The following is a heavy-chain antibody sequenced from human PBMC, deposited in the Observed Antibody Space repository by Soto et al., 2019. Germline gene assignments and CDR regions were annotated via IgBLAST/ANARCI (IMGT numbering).Heavy chain of an antibody. Sequence: SVKVSCKASGYTFTSYGISWVLQAPGQGLEWMGGIIPIFGTANYAQKFQGRVTITADKSTTTAYMELSSLRSEDTAVYYCARVVGTTYYYDRSGYYHYDAFDIWGQGTMVTVSS. CDR3: ARVVGTTYYYDRSGYYHYDAFDI. V-gene: IGHV1-69*06. CDR2: IIPIFGTA. J-gene: IGHJ3*02. D-gene: IGHD3-22*01. CDR1: GYTFTSYG.